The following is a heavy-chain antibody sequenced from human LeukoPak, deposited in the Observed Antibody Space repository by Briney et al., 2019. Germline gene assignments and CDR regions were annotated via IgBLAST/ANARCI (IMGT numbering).Heavy chain of an antibody. CDR2: INHSGST. J-gene: IGHJ4*02. CDR1: GGSFSGYY. Sequence: PSETLSLTCAVYGGSFSGYYWSWIRQPPGKGLEWIGEINHSGSTNYNPSLKSRVTISVDTSKNQFSLKLSSVTAADTAVYYCASTALGGVIGKGFDYWGQGTLVTVSS. D-gene: IGHD3-16*02. CDR3: ASTALGGVIGKGFDY. V-gene: IGHV4-34*01.